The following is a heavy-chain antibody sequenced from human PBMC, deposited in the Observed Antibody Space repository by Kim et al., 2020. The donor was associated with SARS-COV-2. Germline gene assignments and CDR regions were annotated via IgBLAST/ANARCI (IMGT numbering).Heavy chain of an antibody. Sequence: RFTISSANSKNTLYLQMNSLRAEDTAVYYCAKVDVLLWFGDPFEDAFDIWGQGTMVTVSS. D-gene: IGHD3-10*01. J-gene: IGHJ3*02. V-gene: IGHV3-30*02. CDR3: AKVDVLLWFGDPFEDAFDI.